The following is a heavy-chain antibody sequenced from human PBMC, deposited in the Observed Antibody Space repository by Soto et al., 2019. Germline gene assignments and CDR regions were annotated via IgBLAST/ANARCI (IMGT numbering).Heavy chain of an antibody. J-gene: IGHJ4*02. CDR2: IYYSGST. D-gene: IGHD3-10*01. CDR3: ARGRFGESDY. V-gene: IGHV4-59*12. CDR1: GGSISSYY. Sequence: PWETLSLTCTVSGGSISSYYWSWIRQPPGKGLEWIWYIYYSGSTNYNPSLKSRVTISVDTSNNQFSLKLSSVTAADTAVYYCARGRFGESDYWGQGTLVTVSS.